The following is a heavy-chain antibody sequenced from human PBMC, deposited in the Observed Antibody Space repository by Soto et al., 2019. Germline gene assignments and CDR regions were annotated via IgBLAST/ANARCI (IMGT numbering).Heavy chain of an antibody. Sequence: AVKVSCKTSGGTFSSYAISWVRQAPGQGLEWMGGIVPLFRTTNYAQKFQGRVTITADTSTYTVYMELSGPRSGDTAVYYCARGGYSSTWSNLLDRSGLDVWGQGTTVTVSS. CDR2: IVPLFRTT. CDR3: ARGGYSSTWSNLLDRSGLDV. CDR1: GGTFSSYA. V-gene: IGHV1-69*06. J-gene: IGHJ6*02. D-gene: IGHD6-13*01.